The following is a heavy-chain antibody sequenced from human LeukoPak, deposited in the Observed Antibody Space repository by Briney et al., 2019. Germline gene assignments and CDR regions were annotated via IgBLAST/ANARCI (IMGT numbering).Heavy chain of an antibody. V-gene: IGHV4-59*01. CDR3: ARDKQHSYGRYFDH. J-gene: IGHJ4*02. Sequence: SETVSLTCSVSGDSLSTYHWNWIRKPPGRGLEWIGYMQSTGNSNYNPSLRSRVTIFVDTSKNQVALILRSVTAADTAVYFCARDKQHSYGRYFDHWGQGAPVTVSS. CDR1: GDSLSTYH. CDR2: MQSTGNS. D-gene: IGHD5-18*01.